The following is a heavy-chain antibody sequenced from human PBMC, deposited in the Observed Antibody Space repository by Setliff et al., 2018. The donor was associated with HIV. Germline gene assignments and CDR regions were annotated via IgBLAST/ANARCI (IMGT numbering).Heavy chain of an antibody. Sequence: ASVKVSCKTSGYTFNTSAISWVRQAPGQGLEWMGWISAYNDNTNYAQKLQGRVTMTTDISTTTAYMELRSLRSDDTAVYYCARSLIIAAAVNDYWGQGTLVTVSS. CDR1: GYTFNTSA. CDR2: ISAYNDNT. CDR3: ARSLIIAAAVNDY. V-gene: IGHV1-18*01. J-gene: IGHJ4*02. D-gene: IGHD6-13*01.